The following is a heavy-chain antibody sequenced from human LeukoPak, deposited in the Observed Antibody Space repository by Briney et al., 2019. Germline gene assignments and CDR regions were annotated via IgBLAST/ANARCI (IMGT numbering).Heavy chain of an antibody. CDR2: INPNSGGT. J-gene: IGHJ3*02. CDR3: ATCVVVPAAISDAFDI. CDR1: GYTFTGYY. D-gene: IGHD2-2*01. V-gene: IGHV1-2*02. Sequence: ASVKVSCKASGYTFTGYYMHWVRQAPGQGLEWMGWINPNSGGTNYARKFQGRVTMTRDTSISTAYMELSRLRSDDTAVYYCATCVVVPAAISDAFDIWGQGTMVTVSS.